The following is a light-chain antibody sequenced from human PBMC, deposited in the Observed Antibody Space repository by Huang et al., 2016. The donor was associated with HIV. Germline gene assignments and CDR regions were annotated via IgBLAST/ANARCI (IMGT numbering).Light chain of an antibody. CDR1: QSVSSY. CDR2: DAF. Sequence: EIVLTQSPATLSLSPWERATLTCRASQSVSSYLAWFQQKRGQAPRLLIYDAFNRAPGSPDRFSGSGSWTDFTLTISNLEPEDFAVYYCQQRNNVPRTFGQGTKVEI. CDR3: QQRNNVPRT. V-gene: IGKV3-11*01. J-gene: IGKJ1*01.